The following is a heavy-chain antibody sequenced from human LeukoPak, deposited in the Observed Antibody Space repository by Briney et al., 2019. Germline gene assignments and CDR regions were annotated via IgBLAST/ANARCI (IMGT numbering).Heavy chain of an antibody. J-gene: IGHJ4*02. CDR3: ARGYSSGWPN. CDR1: GGSFSGYY. Sequence: PSETLSLTCAVYGGSFSGYYWSWIRQPPGKGLEWIGEINHSGSTNYNPSLKSRVTISVDTSKNQFSLKLSSVTAADTAVYYCARGYSSGWPNWGQRTLVTVSS. V-gene: IGHV4-34*01. CDR2: INHSGST. D-gene: IGHD6-19*01.